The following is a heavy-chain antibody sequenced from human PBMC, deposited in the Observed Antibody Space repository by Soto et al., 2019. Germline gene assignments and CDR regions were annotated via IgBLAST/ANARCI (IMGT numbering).Heavy chain of an antibody. V-gene: IGHV3-30-3*01. Sequence: QVQLVESGGGVVQPGRSLRLSCAASGFTFSSYAMHWVRQAPGKGLEWVAVISYDGSNKYYADSVKGRFTISRDNSKHTLYLQMNSLRAEDTAVYYCARDSDGIDYWGQGPLVTVSS. CDR3: ARDSDGIDY. J-gene: IGHJ4*02. CDR1: GFTFSSYA. CDR2: ISYDGSNK. D-gene: IGHD3-10*01.